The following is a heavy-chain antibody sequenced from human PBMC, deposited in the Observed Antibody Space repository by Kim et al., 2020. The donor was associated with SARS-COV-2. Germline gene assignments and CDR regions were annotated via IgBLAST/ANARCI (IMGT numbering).Heavy chain of an antibody. J-gene: IGHJ4*02. Sequence: GGSLRLSCAASGFTFSNAWMSWVRQAPGKGLEWVGRIKSKTDGGTTDYAAPVKGRFTISRDDSKNTLYLQMNSLKTEDTAVYYCTTGLIRYFDWLFNSDARTGEADGPYFDYWGQRTLVTVSS. CDR1: GFTFSNAW. CDR3: TTGLIRYFDWLFNSDARTGEADGPYFDY. CDR2: IKSKTDGGTT. V-gene: IGHV3-15*01. D-gene: IGHD3-9*01.